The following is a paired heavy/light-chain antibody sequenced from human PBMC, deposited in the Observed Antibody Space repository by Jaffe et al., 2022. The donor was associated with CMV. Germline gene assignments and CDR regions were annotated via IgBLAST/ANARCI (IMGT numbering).Light chain of an antibody. CDR2: WAS. Sequence: DIVMTQSPDSLAVSLGERATINCKSSQSVLYSSNNENYLAWYQQKAGQPPKLLIYWASTRELGVPDRFSGSGSGTNFTLSISSLQAEDVAVYYCQQYYSTPLTFGGGTKVEIK. CDR3: QQYYSTPLT. CDR1: QSVLYSSNNENY. J-gene: IGKJ4*01. V-gene: IGKV4-1*01.
Heavy chain of an antibody. CDR3: AKEGRLTVLVVVTDLDS. CDR1: GFTFSTYA. D-gene: IGHD3-22*01. Sequence: EVQLLESGGGLVQPGGSLRLSCAASGFTFSTYAMSWVRQAPGKGLEWVSGISGSGSSTYYADSVEGRFTISRDNSRNTVYLQMNSLRAEDTAVYYCAKEGRLTVLVVVTDLDSWGQGTLVTVSS. CDR2: ISGSGSST. J-gene: IGHJ4*02. V-gene: IGHV3-23*01.